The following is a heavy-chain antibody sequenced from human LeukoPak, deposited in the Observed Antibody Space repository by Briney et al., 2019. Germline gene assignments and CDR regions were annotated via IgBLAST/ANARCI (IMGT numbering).Heavy chain of an antibody. Sequence: SETLSLTCTVSGGSISSSSYYWSWIRQPPGKGLEWIGYIYYSGSTNYNPSLKSRVTISVDTSKNQFSLKLSSVTAADTAVYYCARYRGPQQLVQRWFDPWGQGTLVTVSS. CDR2: IYYSGST. CDR1: GGSISSSSYY. V-gene: IGHV4-61*01. D-gene: IGHD6-13*01. J-gene: IGHJ5*02. CDR3: ARYRGPQQLVQRWFDP.